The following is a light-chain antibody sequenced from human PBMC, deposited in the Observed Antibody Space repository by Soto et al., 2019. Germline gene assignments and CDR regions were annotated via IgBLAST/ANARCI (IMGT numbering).Light chain of an antibody. CDR2: QDN. V-gene: IGLV3-1*01. Sequence: YELTQPPSVSVSPGQTASITCSGDKLGDKYVCWYQQKPGQSPVMVIYQDNKRPSGIPERFSGSNSGNTATLTISGTQAMDEADYYCQAWDSSTVVFGGGTKLTVL. CDR1: KLGDKY. J-gene: IGLJ2*01. CDR3: QAWDSSTVV.